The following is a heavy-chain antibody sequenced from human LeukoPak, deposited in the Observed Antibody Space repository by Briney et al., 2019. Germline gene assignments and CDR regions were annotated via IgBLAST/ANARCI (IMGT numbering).Heavy chain of an antibody. CDR3: ARGWAIVVVPAAEVEWFDP. CDR1: GGTFSNYA. J-gene: IGHJ5*02. Sequence: ASVKVSCKASGGTFSNYAISWVRQAPGQGLEWVGGIIPIFGTANYAQKFQGRVTITADESTSTAYMELSSLRSEDTAVYYCARGWAIVVVPAAEVEWFDPWGQGTLVTVSS. D-gene: IGHD2-2*01. V-gene: IGHV1-69*13. CDR2: IIPIFGTA.